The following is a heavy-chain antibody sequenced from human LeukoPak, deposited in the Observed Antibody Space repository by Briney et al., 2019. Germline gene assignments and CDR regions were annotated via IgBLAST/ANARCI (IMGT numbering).Heavy chain of an antibody. V-gene: IGHV4-59*01. CDR1: GFTFSSYV. CDR2: IHNSGST. Sequence: GSLRLSCAASGFTFSSYVMSWIRQTPGKGLEWIGYIHNSGSTNYNPSLNSRVTISVDTSKNQFSLKVNSVTAADTAVYYCARGTHSSSPIPLDYWGQGTLVTVSS. CDR3: ARGTHSSSPIPLDY. J-gene: IGHJ4*02. D-gene: IGHD6-6*01.